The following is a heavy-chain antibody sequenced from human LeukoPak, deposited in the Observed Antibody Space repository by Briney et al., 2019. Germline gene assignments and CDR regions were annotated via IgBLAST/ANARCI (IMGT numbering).Heavy chain of an antibody. Sequence: ASVKVSCKASGYTFTSYDINWVRQAPGQGLEWMGIINPSGGSTSYAQKFQGRVTMTRDTSTSTVYMELSSLRSEDTAVYYCARDPPTVTTKNDDYWGQGTLVTVSS. CDR2: INPSGGST. CDR1: GYTFTSYD. V-gene: IGHV1-46*01. J-gene: IGHJ4*02. D-gene: IGHD4-17*01. CDR3: ARDPPTVTTKNDDY.